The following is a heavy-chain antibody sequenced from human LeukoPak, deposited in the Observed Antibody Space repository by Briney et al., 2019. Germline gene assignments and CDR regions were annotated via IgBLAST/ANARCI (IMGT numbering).Heavy chain of an antibody. Sequence: GGSLRLSCTASGFTFGDYAMSWFRQAPGKGLEWVGFIRSKAYGWTTEYAASVKGRFTISRDDSKSIAYLQMNSLRAEDTAVYYCAKVQNDYGDYGAHWYFDLWGRGTLVTVSS. CDR2: IRSKAYGWTT. CDR1: GFTFGDYA. CDR3: AKVQNDYGDYGAHWYFDL. J-gene: IGHJ2*01. V-gene: IGHV3-49*03. D-gene: IGHD4-17*01.